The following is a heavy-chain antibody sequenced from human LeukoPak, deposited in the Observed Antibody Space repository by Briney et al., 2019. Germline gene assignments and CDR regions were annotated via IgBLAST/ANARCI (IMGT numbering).Heavy chain of an antibody. V-gene: IGHV6-1*01. CDR1: GDSVSSNSVT. CDR3: ARRLTQYDCFDP. Sequence: PSQTLSLTCAISGDSVSSNSVTWNWIRQSPSRGLAWLGRTYYRSTWYNDYAVSVRGRITVNPDTSKNQFSLHLNSVTPEDTAVYYCARRLTQYDCFDPWGQGILVTVSS. CDR2: TYYRSTWYN. J-gene: IGHJ5*02. D-gene: IGHD2-2*01.